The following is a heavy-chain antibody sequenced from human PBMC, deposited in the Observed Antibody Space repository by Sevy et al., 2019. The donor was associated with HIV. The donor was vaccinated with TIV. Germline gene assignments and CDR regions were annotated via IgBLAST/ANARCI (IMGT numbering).Heavy chain of an antibody. CDR2: IKQDGSQK. CDR1: GFTFSDDW. D-gene: IGHD2-15*01. Sequence: GGSLRLSCAASGFTFSDDWMSWVRQAPGKGLEWVANIKQDGSQKYYVDSVKGRFTISRDNAKNSLYLQMNSLRAEDTAVYYCARGGWHSGCWGQGTLVTVSS. CDR3: ARGGWHSGC. V-gene: IGHV3-7*01. J-gene: IGHJ4*02.